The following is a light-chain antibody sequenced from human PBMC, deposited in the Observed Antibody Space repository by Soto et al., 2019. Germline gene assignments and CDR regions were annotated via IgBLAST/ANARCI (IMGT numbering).Light chain of an antibody. J-gene: IGLJ1*01. V-gene: IGLV2-23*01. Sequence: TPPAAVYWISGVAVTIYRPGTSSDVGSYNLVSWYQQHPGKAPKLMIYEGSKRPSGVSNRFSGSKSGNTASLTISGLQAEDEADYYCCSYAGKVFGTGTKVTVL. CDR3: CSYAGKV. CDR1: SSDVGSYNL. CDR2: EGS.